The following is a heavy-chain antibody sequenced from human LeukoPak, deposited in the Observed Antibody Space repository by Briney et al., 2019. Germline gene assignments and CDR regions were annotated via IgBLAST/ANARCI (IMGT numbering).Heavy chain of an antibody. D-gene: IGHD3-10*01. Sequence: GASVKVSCKASGGTFSSYAISWVRQAPGQGLEWMGGIIPIFGTANYAQKFQGRVTITADESTSTAYMELSSLRSEDTAMYYCARLSAMLRGPEPIYYFDYWGQGTLVTVSS. V-gene: IGHV1-69*13. CDR2: IIPIFGTA. CDR3: ARLSAMLRGPEPIYYFDY. CDR1: GGTFSSYA. J-gene: IGHJ4*01.